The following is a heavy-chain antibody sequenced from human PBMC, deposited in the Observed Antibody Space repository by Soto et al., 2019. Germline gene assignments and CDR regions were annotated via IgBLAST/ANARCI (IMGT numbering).Heavy chain of an antibody. D-gene: IGHD6-19*01. V-gene: IGHV4-39*01. CDR1: GVSMSSLSYY. CDR2: VYYSGST. Sequence: QLQLQESGPGLVKPSETLSLTCTVSGVSMSSLSYYWGWIRQPPGKGLEWIGSVYYSGSTYYNPSLKSRVSISVDTSKNQFSLKLTSVTAADTAVYYCARRMTSGWYSFDYWGQGTLVTVSS. CDR3: ARRMTSGWYSFDY. J-gene: IGHJ4*02.